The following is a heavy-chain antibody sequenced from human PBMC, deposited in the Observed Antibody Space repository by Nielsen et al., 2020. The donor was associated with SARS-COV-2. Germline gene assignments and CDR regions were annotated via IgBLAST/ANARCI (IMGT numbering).Heavy chain of an antibody. J-gene: IGHJ4*02. CDR3: VRIDMATISVDY. Sequence: GSLRLSCAASGFTFSSYAMSWIRQPPGKGLEWIGYIFYRGNTNYNPSLKSRVTISVDTSKNQFSLKVNSVTAADTAVYYCVRIDMATISVDYWGRGTLVTVSS. CDR2: IFYRGNT. D-gene: IGHD5-24*01. CDR1: GFTFSSYA. V-gene: IGHV4-59*01.